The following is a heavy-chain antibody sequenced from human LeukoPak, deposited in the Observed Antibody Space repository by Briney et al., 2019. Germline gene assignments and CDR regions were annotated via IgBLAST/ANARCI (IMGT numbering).Heavy chain of an antibody. CDR2: ISAYNGNT. CDR3: ARARYCSSTSCLRSWFDP. D-gene: IGHD2-2*01. Sequence: GASVKVSSKASGYTFTSYGISWVRQAPGQGLEWMGWISAYNGNTNYAQKLQGRVTMTTDTSTSTAYMELRSLRSDDTAVYYCARARYCSSTSCLRSWFDPWGQGTLVTVSS. J-gene: IGHJ5*02. CDR1: GYTFTSYG. V-gene: IGHV1-18*04.